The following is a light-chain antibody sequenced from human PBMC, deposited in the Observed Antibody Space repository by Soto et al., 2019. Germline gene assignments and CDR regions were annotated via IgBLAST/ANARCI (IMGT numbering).Light chain of an antibody. CDR3: CSYAGSSPYV. V-gene: IGLV2-23*02. CDR1: SSDVGSYNL. Sequence: LTQPASVSGSPGHSITISCTGTSSDVGSYNLVSWYQQHPGKAPKLMIYEVSKRPSGVSNRFSGSKSGNTASLTISGLQAEDEADYYCCSYAGSSPYVFGTGTKVTVL. CDR2: EVS. J-gene: IGLJ1*01.